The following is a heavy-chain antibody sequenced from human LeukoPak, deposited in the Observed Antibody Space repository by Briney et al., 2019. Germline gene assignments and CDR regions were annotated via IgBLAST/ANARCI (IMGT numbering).Heavy chain of an antibody. CDR2: INHSGST. Sequence: PSETLSLTCAVYGGSFSGYYWSWIRQPPGKGLEWIGEINHSGSTNYNPSLKSRVTISVDTFKNQFSLKLSSVTAADTAVYYCASYCSSTSCYELDPWGQGTLVTVSS. CDR1: GGSFSGYY. V-gene: IGHV4-34*01. D-gene: IGHD2-2*01. CDR3: ASYCSSTSCYELDP. J-gene: IGHJ5*02.